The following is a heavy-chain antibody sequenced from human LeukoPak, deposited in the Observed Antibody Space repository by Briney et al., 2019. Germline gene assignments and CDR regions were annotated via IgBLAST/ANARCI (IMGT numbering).Heavy chain of an antibody. Sequence: GGSLRLSCAASGFTFSSYAMSWVRQAPGKGLEWVSAISGSGGSTYYADSVKGRFTISRDNSKNTLYLQMNSLRAEDTALYYCAPYYYDSSGYLYFDYWGQGTLVTVSS. CDR2: ISGSGGST. J-gene: IGHJ4*02. V-gene: IGHV3-23*01. D-gene: IGHD3-22*01. CDR3: APYYYDSSGYLYFDY. CDR1: GFTFSSYA.